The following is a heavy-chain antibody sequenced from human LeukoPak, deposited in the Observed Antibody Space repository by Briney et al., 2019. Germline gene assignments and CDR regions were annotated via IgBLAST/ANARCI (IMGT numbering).Heavy chain of an antibody. V-gene: IGHV3-23*01. CDR1: GFSFSSYA. CDR2: FSVSDAKT. D-gene: IGHD4-17*01. J-gene: IGHJ4*02. Sequence: PGGSLRLSCAASGFSFSSYAMSWVRQAPGKGLEWVSGFSVSDAKTYYADSVKGRFTISRDNSKNTLYLQMNSLRAEDTAVYYCAKDPYVYYGDYIIRWGQGTLVIVSS. CDR3: AKDPYVYYGDYIIR.